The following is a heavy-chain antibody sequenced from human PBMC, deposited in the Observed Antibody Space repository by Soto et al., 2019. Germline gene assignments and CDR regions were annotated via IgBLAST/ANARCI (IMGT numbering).Heavy chain of an antibody. Sequence: SETLSLSCTVSGASISGFYWSWIRKSAGKGLEWIGRIYATGTTDYTPSLKSRVMMSVDTSKKQFSLKLRSVTAADTAVYYCVRDGTKTLRDWFDPWGQGISVTVSS. D-gene: IGHD1-1*01. CDR3: VRDGTKTLRDWFDP. CDR1: GASISGFY. CDR2: IYATGTT. V-gene: IGHV4-4*07. J-gene: IGHJ5*02.